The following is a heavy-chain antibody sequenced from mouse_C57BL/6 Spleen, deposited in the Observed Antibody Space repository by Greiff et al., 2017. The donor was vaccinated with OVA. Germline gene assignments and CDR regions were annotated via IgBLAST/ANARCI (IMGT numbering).Heavy chain of an antibody. V-gene: IGHV6-3*01. D-gene: IGHD1-1*01. Sequence: EVKLMESGGGLVQPGGSMKLSCVASGFTFSNYWMNWVRQSPEKGLEWVAQIRLKSDNYATHYAESVKGRFTISRDDSKSSVYLQMNNLRAEDTGIYYCTGSSYRWFAYWGQGTLVTVSA. CDR3: TGSSYRWFAY. CDR1: GFTFSNYW. J-gene: IGHJ3*01. CDR2: IRLKSDNYAT.